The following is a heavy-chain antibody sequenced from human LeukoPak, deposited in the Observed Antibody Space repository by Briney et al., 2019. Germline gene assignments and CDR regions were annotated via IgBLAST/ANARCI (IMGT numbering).Heavy chain of an antibody. CDR1: GGTFSSYA. V-gene: IGHV1-69*04. D-gene: IGHD6-13*01. CDR2: IIPILGIA. J-gene: IGHJ4*02. Sequence: ASVKVSCKASGGTFSSYAISWVRQAPGQGLEWMGRIIPILGIANYAQKFQGRVTITADKSTSTAYMELSSLRSEDTAVYYCARARNIAAAGTSAYWGQGTLVTVSS. CDR3: ARARNIAAAGTSAY.